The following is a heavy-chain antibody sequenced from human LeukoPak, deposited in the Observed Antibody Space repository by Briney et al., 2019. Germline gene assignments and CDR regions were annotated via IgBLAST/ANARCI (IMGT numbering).Heavy chain of an antibody. CDR2: INQDGTEK. D-gene: IGHD3-10*01. Sequence: PGGSLRLSCAASGFTFTTYWMSWVRQFPGKGLEWVANINQDGTEKYYVDSVKGRFTISRDNAENSLYLQMNRLRAEDSAVYYCAKDHFSYGSGLGDYWGHGTLVTVSS. V-gene: IGHV3-7*01. CDR1: GFTFTTYW. J-gene: IGHJ4*01. CDR3: AKDHFSYGSGLGDY.